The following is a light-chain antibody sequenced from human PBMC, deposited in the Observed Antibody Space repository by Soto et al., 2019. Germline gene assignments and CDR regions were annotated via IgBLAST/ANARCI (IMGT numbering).Light chain of an antibody. Sequence: EILLTQSQATLSLSPGERATFSCRASQSVSTSLAWYQQKPGQAPRLLIYDASNRATGIPARFSGSGSGTDFTLTISSLEPEDFAVYYCQQRSIWPQTFGQGTKLEIK. V-gene: IGKV3-11*01. CDR3: QQRSIWPQT. CDR1: QSVSTS. CDR2: DAS. J-gene: IGKJ2*01.